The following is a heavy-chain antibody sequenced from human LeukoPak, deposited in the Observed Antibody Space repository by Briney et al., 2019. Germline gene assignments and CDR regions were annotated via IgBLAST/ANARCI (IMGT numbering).Heavy chain of an antibody. CDR2: ISGSGGST. CDR1: GFTFSSYA. V-gene: IGHV3-23*01. Sequence: GGSLRLSCAASGFTFSSYAMSWVRQAPGKGLEWVSAISGSGGSTYYEASVKGRFTISRGNSKKPLYLQMNSLRAEDTAVYYCAKSPADILTGYYGWGQGTPVTVSS. D-gene: IGHD3-9*01. CDR3: AKSPADILTGYYG. J-gene: IGHJ4*02.